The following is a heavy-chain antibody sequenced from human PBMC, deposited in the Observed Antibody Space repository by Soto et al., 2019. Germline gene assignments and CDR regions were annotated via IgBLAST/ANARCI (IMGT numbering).Heavy chain of an antibody. Sequence: SETLSLTCAVYGGSFSGYYWSCIRQPPWKGLEWIGEINPSGSTNYNPSLKSRVTISVDTSKNQFSLKLSAVTAADTAVYYCARGRKITILNYWGQGTRVTVSS. CDR3: ARGRKITILNY. V-gene: IGHV4-34*01. D-gene: IGHD3-3*01. J-gene: IGHJ4*02. CDR1: GGSFSGYY. CDR2: INPSGST.